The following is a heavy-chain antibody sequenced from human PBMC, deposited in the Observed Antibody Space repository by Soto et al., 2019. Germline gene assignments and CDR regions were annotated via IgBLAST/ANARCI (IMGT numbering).Heavy chain of an antibody. CDR1: GFTFSGHS. Sequence: EVQLLESGGGLEQPGGSLRLSCAASGFTFSGHSMSWVRQAPGKGLEWVSTFSGSGTTYYADSVKGRFTISRDDSKKTLYLQMNSLRVEDTAIYYCAKLPQYWGQGTLVTVSP. CDR3: AKLPQY. J-gene: IGHJ4*02. V-gene: IGHV3-23*01. CDR2: FSGSGTT.